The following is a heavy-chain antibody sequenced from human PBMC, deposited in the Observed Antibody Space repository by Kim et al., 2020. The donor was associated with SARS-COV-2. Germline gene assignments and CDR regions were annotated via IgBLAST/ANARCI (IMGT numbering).Heavy chain of an antibody. CDR1: GGSFSGYY. CDR2: INHSGST. J-gene: IGHJ6*02. D-gene: IGHD4-17*01. CDR3: ARATVTTIFGMDV. V-gene: IGHV4-34*01. Sequence: SETLSLTCAVYGGSFSGYYWSWIRQPPGKGLEWIGEINHSGSTNYNPSLKSRVTISVDTSKNQFSLKLSSVTAADTAVYYCARATVTTIFGMDVWGQGTTVTVSS.